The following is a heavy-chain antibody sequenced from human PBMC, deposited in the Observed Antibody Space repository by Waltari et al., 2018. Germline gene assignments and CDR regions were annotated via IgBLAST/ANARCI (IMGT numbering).Heavy chain of an antibody. Sequence: EVQLLESGGGLVQPGGSLRLSCAASGFTFSSYAMSWVRQAPGKGLGWVSSISGSGAAIYDADSVKGRFTISRDNSKNTLYLQMISLRAEDTAVYYCAEAGLYVRDYYYDYSMGVWGQGTTVTVSS. V-gene: IGHV3-23*01. J-gene: IGHJ6*02. D-gene: IGHD3-16*01. CDR2: ISGSGAAI. CDR3: AEAGLYVRDYYYDYSMGV. CDR1: GFTFSSYA.